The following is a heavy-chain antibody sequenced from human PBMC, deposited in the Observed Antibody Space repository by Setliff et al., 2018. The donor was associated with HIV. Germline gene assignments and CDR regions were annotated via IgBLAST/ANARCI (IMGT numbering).Heavy chain of an antibody. J-gene: IGHJ1*01. CDR3: TRRQWGTSGYYEFFQQ. V-gene: IGHV4-59*11. CDR1: GATISRHF. CDR2: IYDSGVT. D-gene: IGHD3-3*01. Sequence: ETLSLTCFVSGATISRHFWSWIRQSPGKGLEWIGTIYDSGVTKYNPSLQTRVRVSVDTSKSHLSLSLTSVTPADTAVYYCTRRQWGTSGYYEFFQQWGQGSLVTVSS.